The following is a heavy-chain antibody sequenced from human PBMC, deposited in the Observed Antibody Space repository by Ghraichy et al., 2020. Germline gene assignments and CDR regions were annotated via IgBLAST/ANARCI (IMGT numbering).Heavy chain of an antibody. D-gene: IGHD3-10*01. CDR3: AKDLNPPSAMVRGVRQPFDY. V-gene: IGHV3-23*01. Sequence: GESLRLSCAASGFTFSSYAMSWVRQAPGKGLEWVSGISATGGSTYYADSVKGRFTISRDNSKNTLYLQMNSLRAEDTAVYYCAKDLNPPSAMVRGVRQPFDYWGQGTLVTVSS. CDR2: ISATGGST. J-gene: IGHJ4*02. CDR1: GFTFSSYA.